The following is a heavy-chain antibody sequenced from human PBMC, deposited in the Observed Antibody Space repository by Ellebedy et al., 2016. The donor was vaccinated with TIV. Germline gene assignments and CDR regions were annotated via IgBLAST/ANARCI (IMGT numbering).Heavy chain of an antibody. D-gene: IGHD2-15*01. CDR2: IRISGGST. J-gene: IGHJ4*02. CDR1: GFTLSNFA. V-gene: IGHV3-23*01. CDR3: ASWPLVVVAGNSAQAGY. Sequence: GESLKISCAASGFTLSNFAMSWVRQAPGKGLKWVSTIRISGGSTYYADSVKGRFTISRDNSKNTLYLQMNSLRAEDTAVYYCASWPLVVVAGNSAQAGYWGQGTLVTVSS.